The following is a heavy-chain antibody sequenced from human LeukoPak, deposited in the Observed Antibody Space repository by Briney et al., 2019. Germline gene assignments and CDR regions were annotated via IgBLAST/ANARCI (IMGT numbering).Heavy chain of an antibody. V-gene: IGHV3-30*02. CDR3: AKALLLWFGEPKDNWFDP. J-gene: IGHJ5*02. CDR1: GVIFSSYG. D-gene: IGHD3-10*01. Sequence: PGGTVGLFCAGAGVIFSSYGLHWVRQAPGKGMEWVAFIRYDGSNKYYAGSVKGRFTISRDNSKNTLYLQMNSLRAEDTAVYYCAKALLLWFGEPKDNWFDPWGQGTLVTVSS. CDR2: IRYDGSNK.